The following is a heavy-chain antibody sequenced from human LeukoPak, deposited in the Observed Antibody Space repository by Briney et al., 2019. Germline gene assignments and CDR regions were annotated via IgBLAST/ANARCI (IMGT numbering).Heavy chain of an antibody. Sequence: GASVKVSRKASGYTFTGYYMHWVRQAPGQGLEWMGWINPNSGGTNYAQKFQGRVTMTRDTSISTAYMELSRLRSDDTAVYYCARVGRSGWYYYGMDVWGQGTTVTVSS. CDR3: ARVGRSGWYYYGMDV. CDR1: GYTFTGYY. CDR2: INPNSGGT. V-gene: IGHV1-2*02. D-gene: IGHD6-19*01. J-gene: IGHJ6*02.